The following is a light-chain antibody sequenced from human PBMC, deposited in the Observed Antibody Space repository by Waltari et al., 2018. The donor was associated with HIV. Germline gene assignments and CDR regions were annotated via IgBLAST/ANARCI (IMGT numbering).Light chain of an antibody. CDR3: SSFTTSITVV. CDR2: DVS. Sequence: QSALTQPPSVSGSLGQSVTISCTGTSSDVGNYNEVPWYQQSPGPAPKLMIYDVSNRPSGVPDRFSGSKSGNTASLTISGLQAEDEADYYCSSFTTSITVVFGGGTKLTVL. V-gene: IGLV2-18*02. J-gene: IGLJ2*01. CDR1: SSDVGNYNE.